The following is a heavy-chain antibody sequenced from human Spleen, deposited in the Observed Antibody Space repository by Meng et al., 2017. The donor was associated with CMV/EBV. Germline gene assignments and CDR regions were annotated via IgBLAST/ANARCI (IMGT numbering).Heavy chain of an antibody. CDR2: ISTSSSYV. Sequence: GESLKISCAASGFKFSSYSMNWVRRAPGKGLQWVSSISTSSSYVYQADSVKGRFAISRDNARSALYLQMNSLRAEDTAVYYCAKGDSSGWFYFDYWGQGTLVTVSS. CDR1: GFKFSSYS. CDR3: AKGDSSGWFYFDY. V-gene: IGHV3-21*04. D-gene: IGHD6-19*01. J-gene: IGHJ4*02.